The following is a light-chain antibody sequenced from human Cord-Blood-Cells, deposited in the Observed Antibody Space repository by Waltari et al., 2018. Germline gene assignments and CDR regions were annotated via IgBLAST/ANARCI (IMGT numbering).Light chain of an antibody. Sequence: QSALTQPDSVSGSPGQSITISCTGTSSDVGGYNYVSWYQQHPGKSPKLMIYDVSNRPSGVSNLFSGSKSGNTASLTIFGLQAEDEADYYCSSYTSSSTLVVFGGGTKLTVL. CDR3: SSYTSSSTLVV. CDR2: DVS. V-gene: IGLV2-14*01. J-gene: IGLJ2*01. CDR1: SSDVGGYNY.